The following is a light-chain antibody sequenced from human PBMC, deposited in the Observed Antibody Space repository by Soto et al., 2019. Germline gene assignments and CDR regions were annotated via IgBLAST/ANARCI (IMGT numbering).Light chain of an antibody. CDR3: AAWDDSLSDCYV. Sequence: QSVLTQPPSASGTPGQRVTISCSGSSSNIGSNYVYWYQQLPGTAPKLLIYRNNQRPSGVPDRFSGSKSGTSASLAISGLRSEDEADYYCAAWDDSLSDCYVFGTGTKVTVL. V-gene: IGLV1-47*01. CDR1: SSNIGSNY. J-gene: IGLJ1*01. CDR2: RNN.